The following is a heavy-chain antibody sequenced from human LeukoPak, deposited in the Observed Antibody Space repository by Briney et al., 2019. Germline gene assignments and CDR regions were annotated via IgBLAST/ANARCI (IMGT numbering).Heavy chain of an antibody. CDR1: GFNFDGYT. CDR2: ISRHGGTT. V-gene: IGHV3-43*01. CDR3: AKDIPNYGGLDH. D-gene: IGHD4/OR15-4a*01. Sequence: GGSLRLSCAASGFNFDGYTMHWVRQAPGKGLEWVSHISRHGGTTYYADSVKGRFTISRDNSKNSLYPQMNSLRAEDTALYYCAKDIPNYGGLDHWGQGTLVTVSS. J-gene: IGHJ5*02.